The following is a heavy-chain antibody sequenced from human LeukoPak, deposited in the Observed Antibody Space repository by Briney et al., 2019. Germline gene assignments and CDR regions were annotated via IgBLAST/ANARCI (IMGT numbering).Heavy chain of an antibody. CDR1: GFTFSSYW. D-gene: IGHD2-15*01. V-gene: IGHV3-74*01. J-gene: IGHJ5*02. CDR3: ARQGGYCIGDNCRGLDP. Sequence: GGSLRLSCAAAGFTFSSYWMHWVRQAPGKGLVWVSRIKSGGSSTTYADSVKGRFTISRDNAKNTLYLQMNSLRAEDTAVYYCARQGGYCIGDNCRGLDPWGQGTLVTVSS. CDR2: IKSGGSST.